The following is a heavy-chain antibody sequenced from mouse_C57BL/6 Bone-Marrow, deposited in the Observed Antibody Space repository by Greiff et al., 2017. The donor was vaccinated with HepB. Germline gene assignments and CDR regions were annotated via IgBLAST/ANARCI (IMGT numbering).Heavy chain of an antibody. CDR3: ARLHYYEDFDY. D-gene: IGHD1-2*01. CDR2: IDPSDSYT. J-gene: IGHJ2*01. V-gene: IGHV1-59*01. Sequence: QVQLQQPGAELVRPGTSVKLSCKASGYTFTSYWMHWVKQRPGQGLEWIGVIDPSDSYTNYNQKFKGKATLTVDTSSSTAYMQLSSLTSEDSAVYYCARLHYYEDFDYWGQGTTLTVSS. CDR1: GYTFTSYW.